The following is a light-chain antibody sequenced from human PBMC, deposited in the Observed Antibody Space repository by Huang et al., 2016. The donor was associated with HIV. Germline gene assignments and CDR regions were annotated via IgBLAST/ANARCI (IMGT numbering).Light chain of an antibody. Sequence: DIVMTQSPLSLPVSPGQPASISCRSSQNLLYSSGHNRLAWYLQKPGRSPQLLVFLGSKRASGVPDRFTGSGSGTNFTLEISRVEAEDAGTDYCMQGLQPPPTFGQGTKLEI. J-gene: IGKJ2*01. CDR1: QNLLYSSGHNR. V-gene: IGKV2-28*01. CDR2: LGS. CDR3: MQGLQPPPT.